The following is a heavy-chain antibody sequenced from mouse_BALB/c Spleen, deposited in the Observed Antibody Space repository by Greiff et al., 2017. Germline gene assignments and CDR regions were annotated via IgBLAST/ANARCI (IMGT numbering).Heavy chain of an antibody. CDR2: ISSGGSYT. CDR1: GFTFSSYA. V-gene: IGHV5-9-4*01. J-gene: IGHJ4*01. CDR3: ATLRYYAMDY. Sequence: EVKLMESGGGLVKPGGSLKLSCAASGFTFSSYAMSWVRQSPEKRLEWVAEISSGGSYTYYPDTVTGRFTISRDNAKNTLHLEMSSLRSEDTAMYYCATLRYYAMDYWGQGTSVTVSS.